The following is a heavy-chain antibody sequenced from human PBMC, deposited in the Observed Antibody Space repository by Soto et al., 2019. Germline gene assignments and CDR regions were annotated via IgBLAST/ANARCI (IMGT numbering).Heavy chain of an antibody. CDR2: LYDVDGT. V-gene: IGHV3-53*01. CDR1: GLTVSGKKY. CDR3: ASWQLQEHAYHI. Sequence: VQLVESGGGLIQPGGSLRLSCAAFGLTVSGKKYLAWVRQAPGKGLEWLSGLYDVDGTYYADSVKGRFTVSRDSSQSVVYLQIHSLRPDDTAVYYCASWQLQEHAYHIWGLGTAVTVSS. J-gene: IGHJ3*02. D-gene: IGHD1-1*01.